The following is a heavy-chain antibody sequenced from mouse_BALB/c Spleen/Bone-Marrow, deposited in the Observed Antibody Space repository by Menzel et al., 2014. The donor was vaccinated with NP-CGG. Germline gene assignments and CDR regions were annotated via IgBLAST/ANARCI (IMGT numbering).Heavy chain of an antibody. J-gene: IGHJ4*01. V-gene: IGHV5-6-4*01. Sequence: VHLVESGGGLVKPGGSLKLSCAASGLTFSSYTMSWVRQTPEKRLEWVATISSGGSYTYYPDSVKGRFTISRDNAKNTLYLQMSSLKSEDTAMYYCTRDGKGNYDYAMDYWGQGTSVTVSS. CDR3: TRDGKGNYDYAMDY. CDR1: GLTFSSYT. D-gene: IGHD2-1*01. CDR2: ISSGGSYT.